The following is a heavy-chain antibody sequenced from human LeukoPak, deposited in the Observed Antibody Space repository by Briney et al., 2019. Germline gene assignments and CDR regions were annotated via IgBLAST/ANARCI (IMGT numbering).Heavy chain of an antibody. J-gene: IGHJ6*03. V-gene: IGHV1-2*06. CDR3: ASGGYVYYYYYMDV. Sequence: ASVKVSCKASGYAFTGYYMHWVRQAPGQGLEWMGRINPNSGGTNYAQKFQGRVTMTRDTSISTAYMELSRLRSDDTAVYYCASGGYVYYYYYMDVWGKGTTVTVSS. CDR1: GYAFTGYY. CDR2: INPNSGGT. D-gene: IGHD3-10*02.